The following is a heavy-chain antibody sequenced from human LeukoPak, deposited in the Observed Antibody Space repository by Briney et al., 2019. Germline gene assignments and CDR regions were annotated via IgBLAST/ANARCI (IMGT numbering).Heavy chain of an antibody. J-gene: IGHJ3*02. CDR3: ARDGGPHYYHSNTYAFDI. Sequence: GGSLRLSCAASGFTFSSYAMSWVRQAPGKGLEWVSAISGSGGTTYYADSVKGRFTISRDNSKNTLYLQMKSLRAEDTAVYYCARDGGPHYYHSNTYAFDIWGQGTMVTVSS. D-gene: IGHD3-22*01. CDR1: GFTFSSYA. V-gene: IGHV3-23*01. CDR2: ISGSGGTT.